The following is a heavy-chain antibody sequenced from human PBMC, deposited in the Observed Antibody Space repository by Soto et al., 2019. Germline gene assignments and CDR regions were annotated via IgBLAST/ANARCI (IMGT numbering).Heavy chain of an antibody. D-gene: IGHD2-21*02. V-gene: IGHV4-30-2*01. CDR1: GGSISSGGYS. CDR3: SRGGCGGDCPNWFDT. J-gene: IGHJ5*02. CDR2: IYHSGST. Sequence: SETLSLTCAVSGGSISSGGYSWSWIRQPPGKGLEWIGYIYHSGSTYYNPSLKSRVTISVDRSKNQFSLKLSSVTAADTAVYYCSRGGCGGDCPNWFDTWGQGTLVTVSS.